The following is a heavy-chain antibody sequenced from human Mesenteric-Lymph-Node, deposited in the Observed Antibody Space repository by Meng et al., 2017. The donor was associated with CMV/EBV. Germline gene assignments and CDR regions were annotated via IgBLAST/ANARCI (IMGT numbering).Heavy chain of an antibody. Sequence: GESLKISCAASGFTFSSYSMNWVRQAPGKGLVWVSRINSDGSSTSYADSVKGRFTISRDNAKNTLYLQMNSLRAEDTAVYYCARRRYFDSLLDYWGQGTLVTVSS. D-gene: IGHD3-9*01. J-gene: IGHJ4*02. CDR2: INSDGSST. V-gene: IGHV3-74*01. CDR1: GFTFSSYS. CDR3: ARRRYFDSLLDY.